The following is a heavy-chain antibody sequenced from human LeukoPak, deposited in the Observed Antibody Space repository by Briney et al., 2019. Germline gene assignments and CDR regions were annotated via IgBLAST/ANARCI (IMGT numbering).Heavy chain of an antibody. D-gene: IGHD1-26*01. J-gene: IGHJ4*02. V-gene: IGHV3-23*01. CDR2: IGDKGVDT. CDR1: GFTFNNYP. Sequence: GGSLRLSCAASGFTFNNYPMSWVRQAPGKGLEWVAAIGDKGVDTKYADSVKGRFTISRDNSKNTLYLQMNSLRAEDTAVYYCAKTYSGSYTLTYWGQGTLVTVSS. CDR3: AKTYSGSYTLTY.